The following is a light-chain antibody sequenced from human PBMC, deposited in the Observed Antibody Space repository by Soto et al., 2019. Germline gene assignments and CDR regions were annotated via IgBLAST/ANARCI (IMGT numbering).Light chain of an antibody. V-gene: IGLV1-40*01. CDR1: SSNIGAGYD. Sequence: QSVLTKPPSVSGAPGQRVTISCTGSSSNIGAGYDVHWYQQLPGTAPKLLIYGNSNRPSGVPDRFSGSKSGTSASLAITGLHAEDEADDYCQSYDSSLSGVVFGGGTKLTVL. CDR2: GNS. J-gene: IGLJ2*01. CDR3: QSYDSSLSGVV.